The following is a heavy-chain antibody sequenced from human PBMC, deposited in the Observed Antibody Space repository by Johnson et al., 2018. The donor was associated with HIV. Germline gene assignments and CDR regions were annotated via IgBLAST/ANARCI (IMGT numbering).Heavy chain of an antibody. J-gene: IGHJ3*02. CDR1: GFTFDDYG. V-gene: IGHV3-20*04. D-gene: IGHD6-13*01. CDR2: INWNGGST. Sequence: VQLVESGGGMIRPGGSLRLSCAASGFTFDDYGMSWVRQGPGKGLEWVSGINWNGGSTGYADSVKGRFTISRDNAKNSLYLQMNSLRAEDTAVYYCARSPYSSGWYNGFQWAFDIWGQGTMVTVSS. CDR3: ARSPYSSGWYNGFQWAFDI.